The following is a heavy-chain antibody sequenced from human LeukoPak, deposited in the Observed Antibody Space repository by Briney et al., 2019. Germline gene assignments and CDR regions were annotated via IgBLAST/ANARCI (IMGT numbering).Heavy chain of an antibody. V-gene: IGHV4-61*02. J-gene: IGHJ3*01. CDR3: ARGRYIYGGNSEGFAF. CDR1: GGSIFSFSHY. CDR2: MYSSGST. D-gene: IGHD4-23*01. Sequence: PSETLSLTCTVSGGSIFSFSHYWSWIRQPAGKGLEWIGRMYSSGSTTYNPSLKSRVTMSVDTSKNQFSLKLRSVTAADTAVYYCARGRYIYGGNSEGFAFWGQGTMVTVSS.